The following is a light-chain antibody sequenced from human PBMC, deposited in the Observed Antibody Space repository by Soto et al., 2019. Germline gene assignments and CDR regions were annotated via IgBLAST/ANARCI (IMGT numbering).Light chain of an antibody. V-gene: IGLV1-44*01. CDR3: AAWDDSLNGYV. Sequence: QSVLTQPPSASGTPGQRVTISCSGSRSNIGSNTVNWYQQLPGTAPKLLIYSNSQRPSGVPDRFSGSKSGTSASLAIGGLQSEDEADYYCAAWDDSLNGYVFGTGTKLTVL. J-gene: IGLJ1*01. CDR1: RSNIGSNT. CDR2: SNS.